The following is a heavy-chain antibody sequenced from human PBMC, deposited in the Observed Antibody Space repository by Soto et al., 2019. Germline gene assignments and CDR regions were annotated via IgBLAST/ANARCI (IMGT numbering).Heavy chain of an antibody. V-gene: IGHV3-53*04. J-gene: IGHJ5*02. D-gene: IGHD2-21*02. Sequence: EVQLVESGGGLVQPGGSWRLPGAASGLTFRRNYMSWVRRPPGRGLEWVSVIYSGGRTYYADSVKGRFTISRHNSKNTLYLQMNSLRAEDTAVYYCARGRDCGGDCPNWFDPWGQGTLVTVSS. CDR3: ARGRDCGGDCPNWFDP. CDR1: GLTFRRNY. CDR2: IYSGGRT.